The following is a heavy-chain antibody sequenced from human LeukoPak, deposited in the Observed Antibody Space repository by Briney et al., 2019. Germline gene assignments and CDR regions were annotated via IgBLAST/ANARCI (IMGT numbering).Heavy chain of an antibody. V-gene: IGHV3-21*01. J-gene: IGHJ6*02. CDR1: GFTFSSYS. D-gene: IGHD5-12*01. CDR3: ARDLEWLAASAPDYYYYYGMDV. CDR2: ISSSSSYI. Sequence: PGGSLRLSCAASGFTFSSYSMNWVRQAPGKGLEWVSSISSSSSYIYYADSVKGRFTISRDNDKNSLYLQRHSLTAEDTAVYYCARDLEWLAASAPDYYYYYGMDVWGQGTTVTVSS.